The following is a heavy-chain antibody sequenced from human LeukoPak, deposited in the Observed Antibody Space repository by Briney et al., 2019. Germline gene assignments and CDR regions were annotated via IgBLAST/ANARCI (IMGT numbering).Heavy chain of an antibody. V-gene: IGHV3-53*01. D-gene: IGHD3-10*01. CDR3: ARDSYYGSGSYYRYTFDY. J-gene: IGHJ4*02. CDR2: IYSGGTT. CDR1: GFTVSSNY. Sequence: PGGSLRLSCAASGFTVSSNYMSWVRQAPGKGLEWVSVIYSGGTTYYADSVKGRFTISRDNSKNTLYLQMNSLRAEDTAVYYCARDSYYGSGSYYRYTFDYWGQGTLVTASS.